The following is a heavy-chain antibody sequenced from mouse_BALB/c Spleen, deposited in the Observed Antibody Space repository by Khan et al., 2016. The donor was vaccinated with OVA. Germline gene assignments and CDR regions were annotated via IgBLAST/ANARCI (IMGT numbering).Heavy chain of an antibody. Sequence: EVKLEESGPGLVKPSQSLSLTCTVTGYSITSGYGWNWIRQFPGNKLEWMGYISYSGSTNYNPSLKSRISITRDTSKNQFFLQLNSVTTEDTATYYCARTARIKYWGKGTTLTVSS. V-gene: IGHV3-2*02. J-gene: IGHJ2*01. CDR2: ISYSGST. D-gene: IGHD1-2*01. CDR3: ARTARIKY. CDR1: GYSITSGYG.